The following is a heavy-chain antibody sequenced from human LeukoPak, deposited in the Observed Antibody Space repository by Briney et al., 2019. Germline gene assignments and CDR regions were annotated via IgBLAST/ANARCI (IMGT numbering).Heavy chain of an antibody. Sequence: ASVKVSCKASGYTFTGYYMHWVRQAPGQGLEGMGWINPNSGGTNYAQKFQGRVTMTRDTSISTAYMELSRLRSDDTAVYYCARDLGGTHRGGDYWGQGTLVTVSS. CDR1: GYTFTGYY. CDR3: ARDLGGTHRGGDY. CDR2: INPNSGGT. D-gene: IGHD1-26*01. J-gene: IGHJ4*02. V-gene: IGHV1-2*02.